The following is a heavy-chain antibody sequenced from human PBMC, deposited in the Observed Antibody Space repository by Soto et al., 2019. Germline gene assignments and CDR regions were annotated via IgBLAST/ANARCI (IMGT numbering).Heavy chain of an antibody. D-gene: IGHD2-15*01. V-gene: IGHV1-8*01. CDR3: ATGHRRGGSCFDAFAI. CDR2: MNPNSGNT. CDR1: GYTFTSYD. J-gene: IGHJ3*02. Sequence: ASVKVSCKASGYTFTSYDINWVRQATGQGLEWMGWMNPNSGNTGYAQKFQGRVTMTRNTSISTAYMELSSLRSEDTAVYYCATGHRRGGSCFDAFAIWGQGTMVTVS.